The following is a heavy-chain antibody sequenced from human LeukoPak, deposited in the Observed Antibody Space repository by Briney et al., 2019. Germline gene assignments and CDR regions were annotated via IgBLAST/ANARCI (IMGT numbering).Heavy chain of an antibody. D-gene: IGHD2-2*01. Sequence: GGSLRLSCAASGFTFDDYGMSWVRQAPGKGLEWVSGINCNGDSTRYADSVKGRFTISRENAKKSLYLQMNSLRAEDTALYYCARVISSSWSGGFAIWGQGTMVTVSS. V-gene: IGHV3-20*04. CDR1: GFTFDDYG. CDR2: INCNGDST. J-gene: IGHJ3*02. CDR3: ARVISSSWSGGFAI.